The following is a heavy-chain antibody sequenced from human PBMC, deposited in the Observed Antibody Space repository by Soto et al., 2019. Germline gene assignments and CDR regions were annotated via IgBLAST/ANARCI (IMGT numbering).Heavy chain of an antibody. CDR1: GGTFSSYT. V-gene: IGHV1-69*08. J-gene: IGHJ4*02. CDR2: IIPILGIA. D-gene: IGHD3-16*02. Sequence: QVQLVQSGAEVKKPGSSVKVSCKASGGTFSSYTISWVRQAPGQGLEWMGRIIPILGIANYAQKLQGRVPITEDTSTSTAYMALRRLGSEDKAVYYCAREDTDYVWGGYRPLDYWGQGTLVTVSS. CDR3: AREDTDYVWGGYRPLDY.